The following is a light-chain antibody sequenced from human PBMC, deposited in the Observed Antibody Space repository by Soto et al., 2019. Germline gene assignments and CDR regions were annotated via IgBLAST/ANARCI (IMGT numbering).Light chain of an antibody. Sequence: DIQMTQSPSSLSASVGDRVTITCRAGQSIDNYLNWYQQKLGEAPKLLIYAASTLRNEVPSRFSGSGSGTDFTLSISSLQPDDFATYYCQQSYSTPPTFGRWTKLEVK. CDR2: AAS. CDR1: QSIDNY. J-gene: IGKJ2*01. CDR3: QQSYSTPPT. V-gene: IGKV1-39*01.